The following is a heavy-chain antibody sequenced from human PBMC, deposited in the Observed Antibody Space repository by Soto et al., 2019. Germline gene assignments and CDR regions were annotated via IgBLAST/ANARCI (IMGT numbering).Heavy chain of an antibody. J-gene: IGHJ5*01. CDR2: ISGSGEST. Sequence: EVQLVESGGGLIQPGGSLRLSCAASGFTVSSNYMSWVRQAPGKGLEWVSSISGSGESTHYADSVKGRSTISRDNSKNTLYLQMNSLRAEDTAVYYCAKEGAGYYDSSPYDSWGQGTLVTVSS. V-gene: IGHV3-23*04. CDR3: AKEGAGYYDSSPYDS. D-gene: IGHD3-22*01. CDR1: GFTVSSNY.